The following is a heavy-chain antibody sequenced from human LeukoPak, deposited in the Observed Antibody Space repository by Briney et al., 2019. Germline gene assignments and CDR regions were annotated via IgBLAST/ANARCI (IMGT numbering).Heavy chain of an antibody. J-gene: IGHJ5*02. CDR1: GYTFTSYY. CDR2: INPNSGGT. D-gene: IGHD3-22*01. V-gene: IGHV1-2*02. CDR3: ARSPDYYDSSGYYYALNWFDP. Sequence: GASVKVSCKASGYTFTSYYMHWVRQAPGQGLEWMGWINPNSGGTNYAQKFQGKVTMTRDTSISTAYMELSRLRSDDTAVYYCARSPDYYDSSGYYYALNWFDPWGQGTLVTVSS.